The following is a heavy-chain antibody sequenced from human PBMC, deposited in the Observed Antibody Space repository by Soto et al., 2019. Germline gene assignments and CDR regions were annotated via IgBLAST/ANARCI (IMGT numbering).Heavy chain of an antibody. D-gene: IGHD3-3*01. CDR1: GFTFSSYS. J-gene: IGHJ6*02. CDR3: AREMGGYYDFWSGYYTNPYYYYGMDV. V-gene: IGHV3-21*01. CDR2: ISSSSSYI. Sequence: GGSLRLSCAASGFTFSSYSMNWVRQAPGKGLEWVSSISSSSSYIYYADSVKGRFTISRDNAKNSLYLQMNSLRAEDTAVYYCAREMGGYYDFWSGYYTNPYYYYGMDVWGQGTTVTVSS.